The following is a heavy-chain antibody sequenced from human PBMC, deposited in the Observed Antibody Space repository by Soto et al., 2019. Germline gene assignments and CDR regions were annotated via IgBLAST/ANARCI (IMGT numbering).Heavy chain of an antibody. J-gene: IGHJ6*02. CDR1: GCTFTGYY. V-gene: IGHV1-8*02. Sequence: ASVKVSCKASGCTFTGYYINWVRQATGQGLEWMGWMSPNSGATGYAQKFQGRVTMTRDTSISTAYMELSNLRSEDTAIYYCARGVDAGVDVWGQGTTVTVSS. D-gene: IGHD1-1*01. CDR2: MSPNSGAT. CDR3: ARGVDAGVDV.